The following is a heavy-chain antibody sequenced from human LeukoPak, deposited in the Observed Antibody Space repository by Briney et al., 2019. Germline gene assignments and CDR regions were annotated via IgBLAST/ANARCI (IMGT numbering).Heavy chain of an antibody. Sequence: GSLRLSCAASGFTFDDYGMSWVRQPPGKGLEWIGEINHSGSTNYNPSLKSRVTISVDTSKNQFSLKLSSVTAADTAVYYCARVYSSSSYGFDYWGQGTLVTVSS. V-gene: IGHV4-34*01. D-gene: IGHD6-6*01. J-gene: IGHJ4*02. CDR3: ARVYSSSSYGFDY. CDR1: GFTFDDYG. CDR2: INHSGST.